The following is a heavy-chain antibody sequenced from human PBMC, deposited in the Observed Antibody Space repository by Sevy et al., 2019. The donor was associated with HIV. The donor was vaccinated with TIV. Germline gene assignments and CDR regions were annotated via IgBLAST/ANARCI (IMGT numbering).Heavy chain of an antibody. Sequence: GGYLRLSCSASGFTFSSYAMHWVRQAPGKGLEYVSGISSNGGSTYYADSVKGRFTISRDNSNNTLYLQMSSLRTDDTALFYCVKLADRHCYWGYWYFDLWGRGTLVTVSS. CDR3: VKLADRHCYWGYWYFDL. CDR1: GFTFSSYA. CDR2: ISSNGGST. V-gene: IGHV3-64D*06. J-gene: IGHJ2*01. D-gene: IGHD7-27*01.